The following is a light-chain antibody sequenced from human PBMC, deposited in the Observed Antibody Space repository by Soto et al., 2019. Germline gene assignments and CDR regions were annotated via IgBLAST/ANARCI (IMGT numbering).Light chain of an antibody. CDR1: QDFSSW. CDR3: QQANSFPLS. Sequence: DIQMTQSPSSVSAPVGDRVTVTCRASQDFSSWLVWYQQRPGKAPKLLMYGASRLQSGVPSRFSGSGSGTVFTLTISDLQPEDFATYYCQQANSFPLSFGGGTRVEAK. CDR2: GAS. V-gene: IGKV1D-12*01. J-gene: IGKJ4*01.